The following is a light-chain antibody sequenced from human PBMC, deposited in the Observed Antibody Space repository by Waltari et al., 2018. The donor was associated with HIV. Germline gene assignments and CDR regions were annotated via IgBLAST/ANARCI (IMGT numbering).Light chain of an antibody. CDR3: QQRSNSPRT. V-gene: IGKV3-11*01. Sequence: EIVLTQSPATLSLSPGERATLSCRASQSVSSYLAWYQQKPGQAPRLLIYDASNRATGIPARFSGSGSGTDFTLTISSLEPEDFAVYYCQQRSNSPRTLGQGTKVEFK. CDR2: DAS. CDR1: QSVSSY. J-gene: IGKJ1*01.